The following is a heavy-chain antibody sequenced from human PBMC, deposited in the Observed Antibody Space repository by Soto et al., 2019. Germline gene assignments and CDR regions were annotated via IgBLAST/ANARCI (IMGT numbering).Heavy chain of an antibody. CDR1: GFTFSSYE. D-gene: IGHD5-12*01. CDR2: ISGSGSAI. CDR3: ARVRYSAYGGYYFDY. V-gene: IGHV3-48*03. Sequence: GGSLRLSCAASGFTFSSYEMNWVRQAPGKGLEWFSYISGSGSAIYYADSVKGRFTISRDNAKDSLYLQMNSLRAEDTAVYYCARVRYSAYGGYYFDYWGQGTLVTVSS. J-gene: IGHJ4*02.